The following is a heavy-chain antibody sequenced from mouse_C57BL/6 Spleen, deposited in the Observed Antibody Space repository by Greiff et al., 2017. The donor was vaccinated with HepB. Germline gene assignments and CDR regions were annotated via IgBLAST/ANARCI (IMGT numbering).Heavy chain of an antibody. J-gene: IGHJ4*01. CDR3: ARQITTVVAGAMDY. CDR2: ISGGGGNT. V-gene: IGHV5-9*01. CDR1: GFTFSSYT. Sequence: EVQLVESGGGLVKPGGSLKLSCAASGFTFSSYTMSWVRQTPEKRLEWVATISGGGGNTYYPDSVKGRFTISRDNAKNTLYLQMSSLRSEDTALYYCARQITTVVAGAMDYWGQGTSVTVSS. D-gene: IGHD1-1*01.